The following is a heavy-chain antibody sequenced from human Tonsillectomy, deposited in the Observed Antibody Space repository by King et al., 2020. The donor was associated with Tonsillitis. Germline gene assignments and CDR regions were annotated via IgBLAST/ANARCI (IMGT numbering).Heavy chain of an antibody. CDR1: GGIFSSYA. CDR3: ARHAGYCSVYSCYGFYYYYMDV. V-gene: IGHV1-69*04. Sequence: VQLVQSGAEVKKPGSSVKVSCKASGGIFSSYAISWVRQAPGQGLEWMGRIISMLAIANYAQKFQGRVTITADKSTSTAYMELSSLRSDDTAVYYCARHAGYCSVYSCYGFYYYYMDVWGKGTTVTVSS. J-gene: IGHJ6*03. D-gene: IGHD2-15*01. CDR2: IISMLAIA.